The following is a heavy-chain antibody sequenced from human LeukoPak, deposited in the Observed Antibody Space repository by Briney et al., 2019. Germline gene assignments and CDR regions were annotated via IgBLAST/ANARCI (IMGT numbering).Heavy chain of an antibody. D-gene: IGHD1-1*01. CDR1: GFTFSSYA. V-gene: IGHV3-23*01. CDR2: ISGSGGST. Sequence: PGESLRLSCAASGFTFSSYAMSWVRQAQGKGLEWVSAISGSGGSTYYADSVKGRFTISRDNSKNTLYLQMNSLRAEDTAVYYCAKGVKLEPLGTYYYGMDVWGQGTTVTVSS. J-gene: IGHJ6*02. CDR3: AKGVKLEPLGTYYYGMDV.